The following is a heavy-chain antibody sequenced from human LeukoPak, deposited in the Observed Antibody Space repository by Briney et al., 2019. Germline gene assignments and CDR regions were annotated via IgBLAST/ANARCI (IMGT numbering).Heavy chain of an antibody. CDR2: ISGSGIST. J-gene: IGHJ4*02. CDR3: AKDYYDGSGYYLDY. V-gene: IGHV3-23*01. CDR1: GFTFSSYT. D-gene: IGHD3-22*01. Sequence: GGSLRLSCAASGFTFSSYTISWVRQAPGMGLECVSAISGSGISTYYADSVKGRFTISRDNSKNTLSLQMNSLRAEDTAIYYCAKDYYDGSGYYLDYWGQGTLVTVSS.